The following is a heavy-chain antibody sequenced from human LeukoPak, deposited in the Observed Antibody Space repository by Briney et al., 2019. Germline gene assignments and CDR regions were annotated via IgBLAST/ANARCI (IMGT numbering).Heavy chain of an antibody. V-gene: IGHV1-3*01. CDR2: INAGNGNT. CDR1: GYTFTSYA. CDR3: ARLEICGGDCYSSPFDY. D-gene: IGHD2-21*02. J-gene: IGHJ4*02. Sequence: ASVKVSCKASGYTFTSYAVHWVRQAPGQRLEWMGWINAGNGNTKYSQKFQGRVTITRDTSASTAYMELSSLRSEDTAVYYCARLEICGGDCYSSPFDYWGQGTLVTVSS.